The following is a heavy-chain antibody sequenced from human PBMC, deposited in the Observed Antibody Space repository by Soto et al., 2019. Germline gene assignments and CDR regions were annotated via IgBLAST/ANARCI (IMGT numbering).Heavy chain of an antibody. J-gene: IGHJ1*01. D-gene: IGHD6-13*01. CDR1: GYSISSGYY. Sequence: SETLSLTCAVSGYSISSGYYWGWIRQPPGKGLEWIGSIYHSGSTYYNPSLKSRVTISVDTSKNQFSLKLSSVTAADTAVYYCAREAPGIAYHWGQGSLVTVSS. CDR2: IYHSGST. CDR3: AREAPGIAYH. V-gene: IGHV4-38-2*02.